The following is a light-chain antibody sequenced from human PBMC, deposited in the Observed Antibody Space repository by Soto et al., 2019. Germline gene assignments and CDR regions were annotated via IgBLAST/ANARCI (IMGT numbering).Light chain of an antibody. J-gene: IGKJ1*01. CDR2: KAS. CDR3: LQYNNYRT. Sequence: DIQMTQSPSTLSASVGDRVTITCRASQSISNSLAWYQQKPGNAPKLLIYKASSLESGVPSRFSGSGSGTEFPLTISSLQPDDFAASYCLQYNNYRTFGQGTKVEIK. V-gene: IGKV1-5*03. CDR1: QSISNS.